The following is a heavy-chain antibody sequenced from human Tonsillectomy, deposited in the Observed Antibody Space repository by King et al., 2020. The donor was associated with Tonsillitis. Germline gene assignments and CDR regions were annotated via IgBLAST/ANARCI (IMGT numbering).Heavy chain of an antibody. CDR3: ARGWQVGARGRDYYYYYMDV. CDR2: INHSGST. CDR1: GGSFSGYY. D-gene: IGHD1-26*01. J-gene: IGHJ6*03. V-gene: IGHV4-34*01. Sequence: QVQLQQWGAGLLKPSETLSLTCAVYGGSFSGYYWSWIRQPPGKGLEWIGEINHSGSTNYNPSLKSRVTISVDTSKNQFSLKLSSVTAADTAVYYCARGWQVGARGRDYYYYYMDVWGKGTTVTVSS.